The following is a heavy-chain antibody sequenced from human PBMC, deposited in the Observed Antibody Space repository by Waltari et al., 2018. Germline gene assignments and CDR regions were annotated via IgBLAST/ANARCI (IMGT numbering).Heavy chain of an antibody. D-gene: IGHD3-22*01. CDR3: ARDRERTTMIVY. CDR2: IKQDGSEK. Sequence: EVQLVESGGGLVQTGGSLSLSGAASGFTFTIYWMRWIRQAPGKGLEWVANIKQDGSEKYYVDSVKGRFTISRDNAKNSLYLQMNSLRAEDTAVYYCARDRERTTMIVYWGQGTLVTVSS. V-gene: IGHV3-7*01. CDR1: GFTFTIYW. J-gene: IGHJ4*02.